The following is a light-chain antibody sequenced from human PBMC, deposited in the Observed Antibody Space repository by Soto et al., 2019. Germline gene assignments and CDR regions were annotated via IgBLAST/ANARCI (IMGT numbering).Light chain of an antibody. CDR3: QQYFNTPLT. CDR2: WAS. V-gene: IGKV4-1*01. J-gene: IGKJ4*01. CDR1: QSVLYSSNNKNY. Sequence: DIVMTQSPDSLAVSLAERATINCNSSQSVLYSSNNKNYLAWYQQKPGQPPKLLIYWASTRESGVPDRFSGSGSGTDFSLTISSLQAEDVAVYYCQQYFNTPLTFGGGTKVEIK.